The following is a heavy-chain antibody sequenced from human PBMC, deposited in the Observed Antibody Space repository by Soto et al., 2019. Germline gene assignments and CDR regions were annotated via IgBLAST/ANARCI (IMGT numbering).Heavy chain of an antibody. J-gene: IGHJ4*02. Sequence: PGGSLRLSCAASGFTVSSNYMSWVRQAPGKGLEWVSVIYSGGSTYYADSVKGRFTISRDNSKNTLYLQMNSLRAEDTAVYYCARSSNSLAAAGTGFVYWGQGTLVTVSS. CDR3: ARSSNSLAAAGTGFVY. CDR1: GFTVSSNY. D-gene: IGHD6-13*01. V-gene: IGHV3-53*01. CDR2: IYSGGST.